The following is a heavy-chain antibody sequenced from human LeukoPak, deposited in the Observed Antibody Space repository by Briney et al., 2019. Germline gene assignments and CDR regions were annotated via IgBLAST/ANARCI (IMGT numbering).Heavy chain of an antibody. V-gene: IGHV3-20*04. CDR3: AKDLLPTSSTSSHVDY. D-gene: IGHD2-2*01. CDR2: INWNGGST. J-gene: IGHJ4*02. Sequence: GGSLRLSCAASGFTFDDYGMSWVRQAPGKGLEWVSGINWNGGSTGYADPVKGRFTISRDNAKNSLYLQMNSLRAEDTALYYCAKDLLPTSSTSSHVDYWGQGTLVTVSS. CDR1: GFTFDDYG.